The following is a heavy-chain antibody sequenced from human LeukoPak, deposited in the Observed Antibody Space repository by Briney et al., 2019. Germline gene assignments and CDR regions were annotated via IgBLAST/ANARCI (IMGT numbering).Heavy chain of an antibody. V-gene: IGHV1-69*05. CDR1: GGTLSSYA. J-gene: IGHJ3*02. CDR3: ARDSGYDSSGYYSPGAFDI. Sequence: SVKVSCKASGGTLSSYAISWVRQAPGQGLEWMGRIIPIFGTANYAQKFQGRVTITTDESTSTAYMELSSPRSEDTAVYYCARDSGYDSSGYYSPGAFDIWGQGTMVTVSS. D-gene: IGHD3-22*01. CDR2: IIPIFGTA.